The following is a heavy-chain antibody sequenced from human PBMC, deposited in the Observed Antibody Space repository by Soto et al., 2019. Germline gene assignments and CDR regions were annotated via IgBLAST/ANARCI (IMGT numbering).Heavy chain of an antibody. V-gene: IGHV1-46*01. CDR1: GYIFTTHF. Sequence: QVQLVQSGTEVKKPGASAKVSCKASGYIFTTHFMHWVRQAPGQGLEWMGKINPSGGGTSSAVKFQGRVTMTSDTSTNTVYMELTSLKSEDTAVYYCARAGENYGSGTFSPHLRSHFNYWGQGTLVTVSS. J-gene: IGHJ4*02. D-gene: IGHD3-10*01. CDR2: INPSGGGT. CDR3: ARAGENYGSGTFSPHLRSHFNY.